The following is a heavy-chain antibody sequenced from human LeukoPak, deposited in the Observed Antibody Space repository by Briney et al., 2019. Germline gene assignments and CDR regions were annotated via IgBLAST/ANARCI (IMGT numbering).Heavy chain of an antibody. CDR3: ANGDAGRPSEGLDY. CDR1: GFTFSSHA. V-gene: IGHV3-23*01. Sequence: GGSLRLSCAASGFTFSSHAVSWVRQPPGKGLEWVSSVSGGGGTTYYADSVKGRFTISKDNSKSTLYLQMNSLRAEDTAVYYCANGDAGRPSEGLDYWGRGTLVTVSS. D-gene: IGHD6-6*01. J-gene: IGHJ4*02. CDR2: VSGGGGTT.